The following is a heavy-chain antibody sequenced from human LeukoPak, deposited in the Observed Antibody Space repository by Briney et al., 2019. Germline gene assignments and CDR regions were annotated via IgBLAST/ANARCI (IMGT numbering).Heavy chain of an antibody. J-gene: IGHJ4*02. CDR1: GFTFSSYS. V-gene: IGHV3-48*04. Sequence: HPGGSLRLSCAASGFTFSSYSMNWVRQAPGKGLEWVSYIGNSGSTIYYADSVKGRFTISRDNAKNSLYLQMNSLRAEDTAVYYCAREAGRVGSYFPYYFDYWGQGTLVTVSS. CDR3: AREAGRVGSYFPYYFDY. CDR2: IGNSGSTI. D-gene: IGHD3-10*01.